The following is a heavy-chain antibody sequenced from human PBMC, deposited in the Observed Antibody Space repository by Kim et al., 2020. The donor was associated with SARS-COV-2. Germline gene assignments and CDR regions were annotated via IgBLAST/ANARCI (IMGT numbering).Heavy chain of an antibody. CDR1: GFTLSDYY. D-gene: IGHD3-3*01. J-gene: IGHJ6*01. Sequence: GGSLRLSCEASGFTLSDYYMFWIRKAPGKGLQWDSHISSTGGTTFYADSVKGRFTISRDKSKNSLSLQMNSLTAEDTAVYYCARGHNRSFGCWGEG. CDR2: ISSTGGTT. V-gene: IGHV3-11*01. CDR3: ARGHNRSFGC.